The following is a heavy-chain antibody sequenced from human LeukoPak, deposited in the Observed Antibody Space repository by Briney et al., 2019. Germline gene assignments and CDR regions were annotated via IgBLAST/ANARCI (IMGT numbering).Heavy chain of an antibody. CDR3: AADGGDYYYDSSGYPYY. V-gene: IGHV3-30*02. J-gene: IGHJ4*02. CDR2: IRYDGSNK. Sequence: PGGSLRLSCAASGFTFSSYGMHWVRQAPGKGLEWVAFIRYDGSNKYYADSVQGRFTISRDNSKNTLYLQMNSLRAEDTAVYYCAADGGDYYYDSSGYPYYWGQGTLVTVSS. D-gene: IGHD3-22*01. CDR1: GFTFSSYG.